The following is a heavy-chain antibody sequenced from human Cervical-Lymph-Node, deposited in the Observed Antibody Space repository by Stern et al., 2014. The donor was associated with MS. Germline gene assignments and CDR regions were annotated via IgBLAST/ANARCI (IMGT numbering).Heavy chain of an antibody. D-gene: IGHD6-19*01. CDR1: GYTFNTYW. Sequence: EVQLVESGAEVKKPGESLTISCQASGYTFNTYWIGWVRQMPEAGLEWMGVIYPGDSDTKYRPSFQGPVTISVDTSTSTAYLQWTSLKASDSGIYYCARRGTGIDWTGLEVAGTDSSLDFWGQGTLVTVSS. V-gene: IGHV5-51*01. J-gene: IGHJ4*02. CDR2: IYPGDSDT. CDR3: ARRGTGIDWTGLEVAGTDSSLDF.